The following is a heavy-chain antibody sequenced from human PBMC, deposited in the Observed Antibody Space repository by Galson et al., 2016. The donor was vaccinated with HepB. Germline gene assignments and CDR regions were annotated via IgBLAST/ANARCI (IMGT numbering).Heavy chain of an antibody. Sequence: SLRLSCAASGFAFTNYWMNWVRQAPGKGLVWVSRISGDGSRVNYADFVKGRVTLSRDNAKNTLYLQMNSLRAEDTAVYYCARDFSSYDEYFDLWGQGPLVTGS. CDR1: GFAFTNYW. D-gene: IGHD3-3*01. V-gene: IGHV3-74*01. CDR2: ISGDGSRV. J-gene: IGHJ4*02. CDR3: ARDFSSYDEYFDL.